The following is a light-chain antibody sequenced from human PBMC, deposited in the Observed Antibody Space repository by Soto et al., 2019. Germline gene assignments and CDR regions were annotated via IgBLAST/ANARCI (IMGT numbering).Light chain of an antibody. CDR1: QAVPNN. CDR2: EES. Sequence: DINLYQSPSFLSASVGDRVTITCRPSQAVPNNMAWYQQEPGKPPKLLIYEESTLHSGVPSRFSGRKSGTRFTLTIDSLQPEDFATYYCQQVKTYPRTFGQGTMVDI. J-gene: IGKJ1*01. CDR3: QQVKTYPRT. V-gene: IGKV1-9*01.